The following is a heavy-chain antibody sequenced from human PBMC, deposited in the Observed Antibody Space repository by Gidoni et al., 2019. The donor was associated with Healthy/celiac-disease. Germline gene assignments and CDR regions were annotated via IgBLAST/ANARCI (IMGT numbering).Heavy chain of an antibody. D-gene: IGHD6-19*01. J-gene: IGHJ4*02. CDR2: ISGSGGST. CDR1: GFTFSSYA. V-gene: IGHV3-23*01. CDR3: AKDHSSGWYFDY. Sequence: EVQLLESGGGLVQPGGSLRLSCATSGFTFSSYAMSWVRQAPGKGLEWVSAISGSGGSTYYADSVKGRFTISRDNSKNTLYLQMNSLRAEDTAVYYCAKDHSSGWYFDYWGQGTLVTVSS.